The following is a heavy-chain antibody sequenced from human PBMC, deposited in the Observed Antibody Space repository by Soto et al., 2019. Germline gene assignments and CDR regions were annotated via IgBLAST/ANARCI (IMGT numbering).Heavy chain of an antibody. CDR3: ARSVAGTPYDAFDI. J-gene: IGHJ3*02. CDR2: INPNSGGT. CDR1: GYTFTGYY. V-gene: IGHV1-2*04. D-gene: IGHD6-19*01. Sequence: QVQLVQSGAEVKKPGASVKVSCKASGYTFTGYYMHWVRQAPGQGLEWMGWINPNSGGTNYAQKFQGWVTMTRDTFISTAYMELSRLRSDDTAVYYCARSVAGTPYDAFDIWGQGTMVTVSS.